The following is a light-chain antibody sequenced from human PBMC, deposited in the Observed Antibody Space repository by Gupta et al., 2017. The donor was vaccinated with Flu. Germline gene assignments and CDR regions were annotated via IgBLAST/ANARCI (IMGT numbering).Light chain of an antibody. J-gene: IGLJ3*02. CDR1: SSDIGGYKY. V-gene: IGLV2-14*03. CDR2: DVT. CDR3: ISYTSSSTWV. Sequence: SSDIGGYKYVSWYQQHPGKAPKLMIYDVTTRPSVVSNRFSGSKSGNTASLTISGLQAEDEADYYCISYTSSSTWVFGRGTKLTVL.